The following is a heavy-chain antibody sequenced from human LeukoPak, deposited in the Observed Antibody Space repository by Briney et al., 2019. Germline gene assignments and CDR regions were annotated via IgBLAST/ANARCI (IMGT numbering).Heavy chain of an antibody. CDR2: INPNSGGT. Sequence: ASVKVSCKASGYTFTGYYMHWVRQAPGQGLEWMGWINPNSGGTNYAQKFQGRVTMTRDTSISTAYMELSSLRSADTAVYYCARVSGYYDSSGYYNPFDYWGQGTLVTVSS. D-gene: IGHD3-22*01. CDR1: GYTFTGYY. V-gene: IGHV1-2*02. J-gene: IGHJ4*02. CDR3: ARVSGYYDSSGYYNPFDY.